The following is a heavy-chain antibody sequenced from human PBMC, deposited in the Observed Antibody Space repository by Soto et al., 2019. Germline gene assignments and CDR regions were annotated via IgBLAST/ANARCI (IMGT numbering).Heavy chain of an antibody. CDR1: GFPFSDYA. D-gene: IGHD2-15*01. Sequence: PGGSLRLSCAASGFPFSDYAMHWVRQAPGKGLEWVAVISYDARTKIYSDSVKGRLTTSRDNSKNTLYLEVNNLRDEDTAVYYCARVACSGGRCYAHFDYWGQGTLVTVSS. V-gene: IGHV3-30*04. CDR2: ISYDARTK. J-gene: IGHJ4*02. CDR3: ARVACSGGRCYAHFDY.